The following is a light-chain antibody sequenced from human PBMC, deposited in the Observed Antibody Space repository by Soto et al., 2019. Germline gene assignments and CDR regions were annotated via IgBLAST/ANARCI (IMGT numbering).Light chain of an antibody. CDR3: QQYGSSLFS. V-gene: IGKV3-20*01. CDR2: AAS. Sequence: ENVLTQAVATLSLSPGERATLSCSSSQSVSSTFLAWYQQKPGQAPRLLIYAASSRAPGIPERFSGSGSGTDFTLTISRLEPEDFAVYYCQQYGSSLFSFGPG. J-gene: IGKJ3*01. CDR1: QSVSSTF.